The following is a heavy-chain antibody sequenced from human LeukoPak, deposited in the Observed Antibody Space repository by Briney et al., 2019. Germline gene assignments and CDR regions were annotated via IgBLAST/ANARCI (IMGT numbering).Heavy chain of an antibody. CDR3: AKDLRYSSGWRLNK. J-gene: IGHJ4*02. Sequence: GGSLRLSCAASGFTFSNYGMHWVRQAPGKGLEGAAFIRYDGSNKYYADSVKGRFTISRDNARNSLYLQMNSLRAEDTAVYYCAKDLRYSSGWRLNKWGQGTLVTVSS. CDR2: IRYDGSNK. CDR1: GFTFSNYG. V-gene: IGHV3-30*02. D-gene: IGHD6-19*01.